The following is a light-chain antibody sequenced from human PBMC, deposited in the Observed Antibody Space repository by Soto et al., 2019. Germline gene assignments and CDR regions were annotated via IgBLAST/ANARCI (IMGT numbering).Light chain of an antibody. CDR3: AVWDDSLNGPL. CDR1: SSNIRSNA. V-gene: IGLV1-44*01. CDR2: SNN. Sequence: QAVVTQPPSASGTPGQRVTISCSGSSSNIRSNAVSWYQQLPGTAPKLLIYSNNQRPSGVPDRFSGSKSGTSASLAVSGLQSEDEADYYCAVWDDSLNGPLFGGGTQLTVL. J-gene: IGLJ3*02.